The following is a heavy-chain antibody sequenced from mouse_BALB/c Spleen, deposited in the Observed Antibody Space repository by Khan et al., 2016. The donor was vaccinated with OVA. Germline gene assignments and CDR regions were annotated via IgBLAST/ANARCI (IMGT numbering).Heavy chain of an antibody. D-gene: IGHD1-1*01. V-gene: IGHV5-9-3*01. CDR3: ARELVTTVVATPFAY. J-gene: IGHJ3*01. Sequence: EVELVESGGGLVKPGGSLKLSCAASGFTFSNYAMSWVRQTPEKRLEWVATISSGGSYTYYPDSVQGRFTTFRDNAKNTLYLQMNSLRSEDTAIYYCARELVTTVVATPFAYWGQGTLVTVSA. CDR1: GFTFSNYA. CDR2: ISSGGSYT.